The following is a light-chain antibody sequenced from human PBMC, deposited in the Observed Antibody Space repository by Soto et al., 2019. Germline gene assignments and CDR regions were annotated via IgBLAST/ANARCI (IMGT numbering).Light chain of an antibody. Sequence: QSALTQPASLSGSPGQSITISCTGTSSDIGGYNYVSWYQQHPGKAPKLMIYEVSNRPSGVSDRFSGSKSGNTASLTISGLQAEDEADYYCSSFTTITTLEVFGGGTKLTLL. CDR1: SSDIGGYNY. J-gene: IGLJ3*02. V-gene: IGLV2-14*01. CDR3: SSFTTITTLEV. CDR2: EVS.